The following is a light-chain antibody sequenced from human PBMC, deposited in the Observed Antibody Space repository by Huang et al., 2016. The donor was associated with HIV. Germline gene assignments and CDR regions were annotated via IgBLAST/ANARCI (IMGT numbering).Light chain of an antibody. J-gene: IGKJ1*01. Sequence: EIVMTQSPATLSVSPGERATLSCRASQSISSNLAWYQQRPGQAPRLLIYGASTRTTGIPARFSGSGVGTEFTVTISRLQAEDFAVYYCQQYNNWPPRRTFGQGTKVEIK. CDR1: QSISSN. V-gene: IGKV3-15*01. CDR3: QQYNNWPPRRT. CDR2: GAS.